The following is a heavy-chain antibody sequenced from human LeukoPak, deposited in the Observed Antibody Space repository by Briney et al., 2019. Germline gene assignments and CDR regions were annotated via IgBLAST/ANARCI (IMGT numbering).Heavy chain of an antibody. CDR1: GFTFSSYE. D-gene: IGHD7-27*01. CDR3: ARDGDLAPDVPFDY. V-gene: IGHV3-48*03. J-gene: IGHJ4*02. CDR2: ISSSGSTI. Sequence: GGSLRLSCAASGFTFSSYEMNWVRQAPGKGLEWVSYISSSGSTIYYVDSVKGRFTISRDNAKNSLYLRMNSLRAEDTAVYYCARDGDLAPDVPFDYWGQGTLVTVSS.